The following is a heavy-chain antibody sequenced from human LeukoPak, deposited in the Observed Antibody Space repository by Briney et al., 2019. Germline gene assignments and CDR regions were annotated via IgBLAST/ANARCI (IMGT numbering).Heavy chain of an antibody. J-gene: IGHJ4*02. CDR1: GFTISCCA. CDR2: FSGSGGST. Sequence: PGASQRPSGAAGGFTISCCAMRWVHQAPRKRLELGSAFSGSGGSTYYADSVKGRFTISSDNAKTTLNLQMNSLRAEDTAVYYCARGFSSGWYLFGDFWGQGALVTVSS. V-gene: IGHV3-23*01. CDR3: ARGFSSGWYLFGDF. D-gene: IGHD6-19*01.